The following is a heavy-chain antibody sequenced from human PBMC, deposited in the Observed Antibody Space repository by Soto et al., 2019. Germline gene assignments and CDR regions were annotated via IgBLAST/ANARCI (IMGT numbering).Heavy chain of an antibody. V-gene: IGHV3-30*18. Sequence: LRLSCAASGFPFSSYGMHWVRQAPGKGLEWVAVISYDGSNKYYADSVKGRFTISRDNSKNTLYLQMNSLRAEDTAVYYCAKDGGIGYDILTGYYHYWGQGTLVTVSS. J-gene: IGHJ4*02. D-gene: IGHD3-9*01. CDR2: ISYDGSNK. CDR3: AKDGGIGYDILTGYYHY. CDR1: GFPFSSYG.